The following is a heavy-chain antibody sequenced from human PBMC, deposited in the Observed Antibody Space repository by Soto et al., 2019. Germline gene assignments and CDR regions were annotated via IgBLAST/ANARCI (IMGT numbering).Heavy chain of an antibody. CDR1: GGYISSYY. V-gene: IGHV4-59*01. Sequence: PSETLSLTCTVSGGYISSYYWTWTRQPPGKGLEWIGYIYYSGSTNYNPSLKSRVTMSIDTSKNQFSLKLSSVTAADTAVHYCARAFGSTMPSLFWGQGTLVTVSS. J-gene: IGHJ4*02. CDR2: IYYSGST. D-gene: IGHD2-2*01. CDR3: ARAFGSTMPSLF.